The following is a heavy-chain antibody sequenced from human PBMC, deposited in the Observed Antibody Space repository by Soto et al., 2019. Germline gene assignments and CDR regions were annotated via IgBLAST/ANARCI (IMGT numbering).Heavy chain of an antibody. D-gene: IGHD3-22*01. Sequence: PGGSLRFSCAASGFTFSSYAMSWVRQAPGKGLEWVSAISGSGGSTYYADSVKGRFTISRDNSKNTLYLQMNSLRAEDTAVYYCAEIRSIYDSSGYLDYWGQGTLVTVSS. CDR2: ISGSGGST. V-gene: IGHV3-23*01. J-gene: IGHJ4*02. CDR1: GFTFSSYA. CDR3: AEIRSIYDSSGYLDY.